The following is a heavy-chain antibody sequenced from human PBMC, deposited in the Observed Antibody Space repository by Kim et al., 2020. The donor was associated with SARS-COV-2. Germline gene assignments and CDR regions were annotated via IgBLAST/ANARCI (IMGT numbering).Heavy chain of an antibody. Sequence: ASVKVSCKASGYTFTGYYMHWVRQAPGQGLEWMGRINPNSGGTNYAQKFQGRVTMTRDTSISTAYMELSRLRSDDTAVYYCARDVYSGRRGYSGSYSMGYWGQGTLVTVSS. J-gene: IGHJ4*02. V-gene: IGHV1-2*06. D-gene: IGHD1-26*01. CDR3: ARDVYSGRRGYSGSYSMGY. CDR2: INPNSGGT. CDR1: GYTFTGYY.